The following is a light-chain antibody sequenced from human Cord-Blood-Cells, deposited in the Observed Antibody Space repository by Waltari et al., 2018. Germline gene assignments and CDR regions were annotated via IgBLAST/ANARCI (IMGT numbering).Light chain of an antibody. CDR2: GAS. CDR3: QQYNNWPLT. CDR1: QSVSSN. V-gene: IGKV3-15*01. J-gene: IGKJ4*01. Sequence: ELVMTQSPATLSVSPGDRATLSCRARQSVSSNLACYQQKPGQAPRLLIYGASTSATGIPARFSGSGSGTEFTLTISSLQSEDFAVYYCQQYNNWPLTFGGGTKVEIK.